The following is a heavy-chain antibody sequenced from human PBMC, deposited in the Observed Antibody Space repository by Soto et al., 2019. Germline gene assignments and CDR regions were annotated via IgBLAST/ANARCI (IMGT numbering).Heavy chain of an antibody. CDR2: IYHSGSI. CDR3: ASYYDYGDYYFDY. J-gene: IGHJ4*02. V-gene: IGHV4-30-2*01. D-gene: IGHD4-17*01. Sequence: PSETLSLTCAVSGGSISSGGYSWSWIRQPPGKGLEWIGYIYHSGSIYYNPSLKSRVTISVDRSKNQFSLKLSSVTAADTAVYYCASYYDYGDYYFDYWGQGTLVTVSS. CDR1: GGSISSGGYS.